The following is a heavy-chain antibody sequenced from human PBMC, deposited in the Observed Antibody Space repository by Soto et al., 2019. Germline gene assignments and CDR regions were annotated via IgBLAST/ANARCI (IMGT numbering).Heavy chain of an antibody. D-gene: IGHD2-15*01. CDR1: GFIVSDTY. CDR3: ARDPRYCRGGSCSITGDAYDI. CDR2: ISNRGDT. V-gene: IGHV3-66*01. Sequence: EVQLVESGGGLVQPGGSLRLSCTASGFIVSDTYVNWVRQAPGKGLESVSVISNRGDTHYADSVRGRFSLSRDISDNTLHLQMNNLRVEDTAVYYCARDPRYCRGGSCSITGDAYDIWGQGTMVTVSS. J-gene: IGHJ3*02.